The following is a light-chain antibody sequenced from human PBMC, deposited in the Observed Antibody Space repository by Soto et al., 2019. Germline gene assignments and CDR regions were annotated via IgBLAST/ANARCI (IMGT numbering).Light chain of an antibody. CDR2: DLT. CDR1: SSDVGKYIH. J-gene: IGLJ2*01. Sequence: QSALTLPPSVSGSPGQSVIISCTGTSSDVGKYIHVSWYQQHPGKAPKALIYDLTKRPSGVPDRFSASKSGNTAFLTVSGLQTEDEADYYCCAYAGNDNLVFGGGTQLTVL. V-gene: IGLV2-8*01. CDR3: CAYAGNDNLV.